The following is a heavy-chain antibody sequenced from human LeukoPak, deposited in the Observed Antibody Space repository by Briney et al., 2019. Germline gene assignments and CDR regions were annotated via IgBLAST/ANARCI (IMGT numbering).Heavy chain of an antibody. V-gene: IGHV1-24*01. CDR3: ATALSGSYQNWFDP. Sequence: ASVKVSCKVSGYTLTELSMHWVRQAPGKGLEWMGGFDPEDGETIYAQKFQGRVTMTEDTSTDTAYMELSSLRSEDTAVYYCATALSGSYQNWFDPWGQGTLVTVSS. D-gene: IGHD1-26*01. J-gene: IGHJ5*02. CDR1: GYTLTELS. CDR2: FDPEDGET.